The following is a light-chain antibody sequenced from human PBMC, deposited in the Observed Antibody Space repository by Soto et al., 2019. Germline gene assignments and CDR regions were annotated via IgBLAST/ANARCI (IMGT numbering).Light chain of an antibody. J-gene: IGKJ1*01. V-gene: IGKV3-20*01. CDR3: QQYGRSGT. CDR2: GAS. Sequence: EIGLKQSPGTLSLTPGERATLSCRASQSVSSSYLAWYQQKPGQAPRLLIYGASSRATGIPDRFSGSGSGTDFTLTISRLEPEDFAVYYCQQYGRSGTFGQGTKVDI. CDR1: QSVSSSY.